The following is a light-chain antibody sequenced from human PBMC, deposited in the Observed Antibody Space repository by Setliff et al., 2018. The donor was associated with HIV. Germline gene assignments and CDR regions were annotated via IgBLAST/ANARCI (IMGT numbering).Light chain of an antibody. V-gene: IGLV2-14*03. J-gene: IGLJ1*01. CDR3: TSYANSSTYI. Sequence: QSALTQPASMSGSPGQSITVSCTGTSSDVGGFNFVSWYQQHPGKAPRLMIYDVTNRPSGVSNRFSGSKSGNTASLTISGLQAGDEADYYCTSYANSSTYIFGTGTKVTVL. CDR1: SSDVGGFNF. CDR2: DVT.